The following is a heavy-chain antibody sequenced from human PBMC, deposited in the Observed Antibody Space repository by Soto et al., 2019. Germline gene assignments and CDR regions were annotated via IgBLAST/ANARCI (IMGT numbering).Heavy chain of an antibody. CDR2: MTPNSGNT. J-gene: IGHJ6*02. Sequence: ASVKVSCKASGYTFTSYDIHWVRQSPGQGLEWMGWMTPNSGNTGYAQKFQGRVTMTRNTSTSTAYMELRSLRSDDTAVYYCARDLPGYSSGWEYYYYGMDVWGQGTTVTVSS. CDR3: ARDLPGYSSGWEYYYYGMDV. V-gene: IGHV1-8*01. D-gene: IGHD6-19*01. CDR1: GYTFTSYD.